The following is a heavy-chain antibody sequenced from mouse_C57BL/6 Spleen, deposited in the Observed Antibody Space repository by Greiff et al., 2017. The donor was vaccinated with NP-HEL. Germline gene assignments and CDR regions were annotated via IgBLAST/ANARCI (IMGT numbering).Heavy chain of an antibody. CDR1: GYTFTSYW. J-gene: IGHJ4*01. CDR3: ARSRAYYSNSYAMDY. D-gene: IGHD2-5*01. CDR2: IDPSDIYT. Sequence: VQLQQPGAELVKPGASVKLSCKASGYTFTSYWMQWVKQRPGQGLEWIGEIDPSDIYTNYNQKFKGKATLTVDTSSSTAYMQLSSLTSEDSAVYYCARSRAYYSNSYAMDYWGQGTSVTVSS. V-gene: IGHV1-50*01.